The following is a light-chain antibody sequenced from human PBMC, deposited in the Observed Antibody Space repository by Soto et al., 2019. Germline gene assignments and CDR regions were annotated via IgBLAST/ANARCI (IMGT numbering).Light chain of an antibody. V-gene: IGKV3-11*01. Sequence: IVLTQSPATLSLSPGERATLFCRASQSVGSRLAWFQQKPGQPPRLLISDASNRATGIPARFSGSGSGTDFTLTTSSLEPEDFAVYYCQQRTYWPPITFGQGTRLEIK. CDR1: QSVGSR. CDR2: DAS. J-gene: IGKJ5*01. CDR3: QQRTYWPPIT.